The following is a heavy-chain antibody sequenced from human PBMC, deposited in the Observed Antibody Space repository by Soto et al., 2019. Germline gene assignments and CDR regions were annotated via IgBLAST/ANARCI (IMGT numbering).Heavy chain of an antibody. J-gene: IGHJ5*02. CDR2: IDPSDSYT. V-gene: IGHV5-10-1*01. CDR3: ASLPYSSSWYEWFDP. D-gene: IGHD6-13*01. Sequence: GESLKIACKGSGYIFTSYWISWGLQMPVKGLEWMGRIDPSDSYTNYSPSFQGHVTISADKSISTAYLQWSSLKASDTAMYYCASLPYSSSWYEWFDPWGQGTLVTVSS. CDR1: GYIFTSYW.